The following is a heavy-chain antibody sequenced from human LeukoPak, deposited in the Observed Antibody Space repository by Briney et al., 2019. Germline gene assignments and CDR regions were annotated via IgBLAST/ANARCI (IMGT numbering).Heavy chain of an antibody. CDR3: ARDSSGPAY. J-gene: IGHJ4*02. CDR2: IYSAGGT. CDR1: GLTVSNNY. V-gene: IGHV3-66*01. D-gene: IGHD3-22*01. Sequence: GGSLRLSCAASGLTVSNNYMSWVRQAPGKGLEWVSVIYSAGGTYYADSVKGRFTISRDNSKNTLYLQMNSLRAEDTAVYYCARDSSGPAYWGQGTLVTVSS.